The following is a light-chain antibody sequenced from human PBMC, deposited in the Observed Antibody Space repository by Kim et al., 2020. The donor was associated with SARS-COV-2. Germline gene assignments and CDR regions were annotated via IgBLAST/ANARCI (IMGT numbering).Light chain of an antibody. V-gene: IGLV3-1*01. CDR3: QAWDSGTAVV. Sequence: SYELTQPPSVSVSPGQTASITCSGDKLGEKYVFWYQQKPGQSPVLVIYQDTKRPSGIPERFSASNSGNTATLTISGTQATDEADYYCQAWDSGTAVVFGGGTQLTVL. J-gene: IGLJ2*01. CDR2: QDT. CDR1: KLGEKY.